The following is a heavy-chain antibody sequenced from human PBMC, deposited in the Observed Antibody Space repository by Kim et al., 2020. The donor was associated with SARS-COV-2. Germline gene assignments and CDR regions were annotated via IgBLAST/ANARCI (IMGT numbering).Heavy chain of an antibody. CDR2: ISWDGGST. Sequence: GGSLRLSCAASGFTFDDYTMHWVRQAPGKGLEWVSLISWDGGSTYYADSVKGRFTISRDNSKNSLYLQMNSLRTEDTALYYCAKGRYCSGGSCYSFHYWGQGTLVTVSS. J-gene: IGHJ4*02. CDR1: GFTFDDYT. V-gene: IGHV3-43*01. CDR3: AKGRYCSGGSCYSFHY. D-gene: IGHD2-15*01.